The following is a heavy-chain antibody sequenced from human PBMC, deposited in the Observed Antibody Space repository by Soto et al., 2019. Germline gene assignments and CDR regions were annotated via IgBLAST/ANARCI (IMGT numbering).Heavy chain of an antibody. Sequence: GGSLRLSCAASGFTFSNAWMSWVRQAPGKGLEWVGRIKSKTDGGTTDYAAPVKGRFTISRDDSKNTLYLQMNSLKTEDTAVYYCTTDPGYCTNGVCSDFDYWGQGTLVTVS. J-gene: IGHJ4*02. V-gene: IGHV3-15*01. CDR3: TTDPGYCTNGVCSDFDY. D-gene: IGHD2-8*01. CDR2: IKSKTDGGTT. CDR1: GFTFSNAW.